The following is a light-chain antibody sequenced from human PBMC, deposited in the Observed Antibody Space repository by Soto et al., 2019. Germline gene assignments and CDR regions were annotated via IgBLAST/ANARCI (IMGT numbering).Light chain of an antibody. CDR2: GAS. Sequence: EIGLTKSQGTLSRSPGVRARLSGRPSRGVSSTDFAWYQQKAAQAPRLLFYGASSRATGIPDRFSGSGSGTDFTLTISRLEPEDFAVYYCQQYGSSPLYTFGQGTKLEI. J-gene: IGKJ2*01. V-gene: IGKV3-20*01. CDR3: QQYGSSPLYT. CDR1: RGVSSTD.